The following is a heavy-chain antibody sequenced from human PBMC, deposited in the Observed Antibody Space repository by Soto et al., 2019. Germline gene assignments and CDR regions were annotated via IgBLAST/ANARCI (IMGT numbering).Heavy chain of an antibody. CDR1: GFTIDDYA. CDR2: LSWNGVTI. V-gene: IGHV3-9*01. CDR3: ATSRAYDISDYSGFHDSIDV. D-gene: IGHD3-22*01. J-gene: IGHJ6*02. Sequence: EVQLVESGGDLVQPGRSLRLSCVASGFTIDDYAMHWVRQVPGKGLQWVSGLSWNGVTIGYAASVKGRFTVSRDNAKKSLTLQMIGLRPDDTALYYCATSRAYDISDYSGFHDSIDVWSLGTKVTVS.